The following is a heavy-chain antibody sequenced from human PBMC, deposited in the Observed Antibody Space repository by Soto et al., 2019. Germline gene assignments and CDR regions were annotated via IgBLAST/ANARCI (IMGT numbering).Heavy chain of an antibody. J-gene: IGHJ4*02. CDR3: AKDIGGSGYPSFDY. CDR1: GFTFDDYT. CDR2: ISWDGGST. D-gene: IGHD3-22*01. V-gene: IGHV3-43*01. Sequence: EVQLVESGGVVVQPGGSLRLSCAASGFTFDDYTMHWVRQAPGKGLEWVSLISWDGGSTYYADSVKGRFTTSRDNSKNSLYLQMNSLRTEDTALYYCAKDIGGSGYPSFDYWGQGTLVTVSS.